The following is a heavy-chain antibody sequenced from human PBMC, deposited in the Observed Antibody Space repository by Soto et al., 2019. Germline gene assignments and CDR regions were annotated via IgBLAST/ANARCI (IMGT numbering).Heavy chain of an antibody. V-gene: IGHV1-69*12. Sequence: QVQLVQSGAEVKKPGSSVKVSCKASGGTFSGYAISWVRQAPGQGLEWMGGIIPIFGTANYAQKFQGRVTITADESTSTAYMELSSLRSEDTAVYYCARTDIVLVPAATHYYYGMDVWGQGTTVTVSS. CDR3: ARTDIVLVPAATHYYYGMDV. CDR1: GGTFSGYA. J-gene: IGHJ6*02. CDR2: IIPIFGTA. D-gene: IGHD2-2*01.